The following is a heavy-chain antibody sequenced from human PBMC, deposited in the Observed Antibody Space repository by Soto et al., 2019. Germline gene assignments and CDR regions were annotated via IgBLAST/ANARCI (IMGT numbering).Heavy chain of an antibody. Sequence: QVQLVQSGAEVKKPGSSVKVSCKASGGTFSSYAISWVRQAPGQGLEWMGGIIPIFGTANYAQKFQGRVTITADESTSTAYMELSSLSSEDTAVYYFARGRDTAMGWGDFDYWGQGTLVTVSS. CDR2: IIPIFGTA. V-gene: IGHV1-69*01. J-gene: IGHJ4*02. D-gene: IGHD5-18*01. CDR3: ARGRDTAMGWGDFDY. CDR1: GGTFSSYA.